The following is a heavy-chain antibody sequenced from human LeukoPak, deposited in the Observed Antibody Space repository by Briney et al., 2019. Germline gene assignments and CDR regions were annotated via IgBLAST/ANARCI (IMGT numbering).Heavy chain of an antibody. CDR3: AKTSTVIRANAHFDY. Sequence: PGGSLRLSCAASGFTFSSYVMHWVRQAPGKGLEWVAIISYDGSNEYYADSVKGRFTISRDNSKNTLYLQMNSLRAADTAVYYCAKTSTVIRANAHFDYWGQGTLVTVSS. J-gene: IGHJ4*02. CDR2: ISYDGSNE. CDR1: GFTFSSYV. D-gene: IGHD2-21*01. V-gene: IGHV3-30*04.